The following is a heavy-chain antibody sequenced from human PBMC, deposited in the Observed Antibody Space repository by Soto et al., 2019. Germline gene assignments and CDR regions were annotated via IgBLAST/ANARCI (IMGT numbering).Heavy chain of an antibody. Sequence: QVQLQESGPGLVKPSGTLSLTCAVSGGSISSSNWWSWVRQPPGKGLEWIGEIYHSGSTNYNPSLKRRVPXXVXKXXNQFSLKLSSVTAADTAVYYCARESDYGGRSFEVVWGQGTLVTVSS. CDR1: GGSISSSNW. CDR2: IYHSGST. V-gene: IGHV4-4*02. J-gene: IGHJ1*01. D-gene: IGHD4-17*01. CDR3: ARESDYGGRSFEVV.